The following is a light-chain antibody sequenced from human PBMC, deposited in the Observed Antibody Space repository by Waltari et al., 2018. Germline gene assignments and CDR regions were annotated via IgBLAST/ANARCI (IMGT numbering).Light chain of an antibody. CDR1: QSIGSY. J-gene: IGKJ1*01. V-gene: IGKV1-5*03. CDR2: KAS. CDR3: QQYNSYSPT. Sequence: DIQMTQSTSSLSASVGDRVTITCRASQSIGSYLNWYKQKPGKAPKILIYKASSFESGVPSRFSGSGSGTEFTLTISSLQPDDFATYYCQQYNSYSPTFGQGTKVEIK.